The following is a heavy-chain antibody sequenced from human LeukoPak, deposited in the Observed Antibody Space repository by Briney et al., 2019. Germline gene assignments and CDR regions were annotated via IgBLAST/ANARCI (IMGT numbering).Heavy chain of an antibody. J-gene: IGHJ4*02. Sequence: PGRSLRLFCSASGFSFCSYFMHWVRQAPGKGLEWVAVISYDGSNKYYAESVMGRFTISRDNSKNTLYLQMNSLRPEDTSVYYCAKTGSGWYFDYWGQGTLVTVSS. D-gene: IGHD6-19*01. CDR1: GFSFCSYF. CDR3: AKTGSGWYFDY. V-gene: IGHV3-30*18. CDR2: ISYDGSNK.